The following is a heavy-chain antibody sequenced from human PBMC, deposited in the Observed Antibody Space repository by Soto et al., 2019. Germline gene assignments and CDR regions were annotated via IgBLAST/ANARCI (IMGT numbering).Heavy chain of an antibody. CDR2: IIPVFGTT. CDR1: GDTFSGYP. J-gene: IGHJ4*02. CDR3: ARDGGFGELKY. D-gene: IGHD3-10*01. Sequence: SVKVSCKASGDTFSGYPINWVRQAPGEGLELMGRIIPVFGTTNDAQRFEGRVTFTADESTNTAYMELRGLLSEDTAVYYCARDGGFGELKYWGPGTLVTVSS. V-gene: IGHV1-69*13.